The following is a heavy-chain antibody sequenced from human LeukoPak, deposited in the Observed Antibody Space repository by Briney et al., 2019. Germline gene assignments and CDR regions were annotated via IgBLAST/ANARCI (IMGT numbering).Heavy chain of an antibody. Sequence: SVKVSCKASGGTFSSYAISWVRQAPGQGLEWMGGIIPIFGTANSAQKFQGRVTITTDESTSTAYMELSSLRSEDTAVYYCARARPAYCGGDCYSRVALWFDPWGQGTLVTVSS. D-gene: IGHD2-21*02. V-gene: IGHV1-69*05. CDR2: IIPIFGTA. J-gene: IGHJ5*02. CDR1: GGTFSSYA. CDR3: ARARPAYCGGDCYSRVALWFDP.